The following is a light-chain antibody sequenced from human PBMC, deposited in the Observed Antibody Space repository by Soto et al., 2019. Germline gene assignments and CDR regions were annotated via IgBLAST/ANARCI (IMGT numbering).Light chain of an antibody. J-gene: IGKJ4*01. CDR2: GAS. CDR3: QQYKRFLFT. V-gene: IGKV3-15*01. CDR1: QSVSGN. Sequence: EIVMTQSPATLSVSPGERVTLSCRASQSVSGNLAWYQQKPGQAPRLLIYGASTGAANIPARFSSSGSTTLITLTISIQYAEYFVVYYCQQYKRFLFTFGGGTRVDIK.